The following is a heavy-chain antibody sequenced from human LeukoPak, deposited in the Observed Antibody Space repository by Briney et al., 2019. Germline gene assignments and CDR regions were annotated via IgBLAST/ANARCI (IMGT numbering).Heavy chain of an antibody. CDR2: INHSGST. Sequence: SETLSLTCAVYGGSFSGYYWSWIRQPPGKGLEWIGEINHSGSTNYNPSLKSRVTISVDTSKNQFSLKLSSVTAADTAVYYRARRGNSWLTNWGQGTLVTVSS. CDR1: GGSFSGYY. CDR3: ARRGNSWLTN. D-gene: IGHD6-13*01. J-gene: IGHJ4*02. V-gene: IGHV4-34*01.